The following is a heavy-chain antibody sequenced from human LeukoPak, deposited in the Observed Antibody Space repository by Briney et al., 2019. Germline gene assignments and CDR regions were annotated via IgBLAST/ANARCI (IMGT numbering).Heavy chain of an antibody. CDR3: ARRVSEVAPTLRNGENWFDS. Sequence: SETLSLTCAVSGTSISSGNWWGWIRQPPGKGLEWIGYIYYSGNTHYNLSLKSRVTLSVDTSKNQVSLKLSSVTAADAAMYYCARRVSEVAPTLRNGENWFDSWGQGTLVTVSS. J-gene: IGHJ5*01. V-gene: IGHV4-28*01. CDR2: IYYSGNT. CDR1: GTSISSGNW. D-gene: IGHD1-26*01.